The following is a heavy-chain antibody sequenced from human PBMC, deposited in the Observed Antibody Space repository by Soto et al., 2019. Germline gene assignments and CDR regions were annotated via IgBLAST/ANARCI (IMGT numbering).Heavy chain of an antibody. CDR2: ISGSGGST. CDR3: AKDLRGRDGSGSYYPLYYYYGMDV. Sequence: GSLRLSCAASGFTFSSYAMSWVRQAPGKGLEWVSAISGSGGSTYYADSVKGRFTISRDNSKNTLYLQMNSLRAEDTAVYYCAKDLRGRDGSGSYYPLYYYYGMDVWGQGTTVTVSS. V-gene: IGHV3-23*01. CDR1: GFTFSSYA. D-gene: IGHD3-10*01. J-gene: IGHJ6*02.